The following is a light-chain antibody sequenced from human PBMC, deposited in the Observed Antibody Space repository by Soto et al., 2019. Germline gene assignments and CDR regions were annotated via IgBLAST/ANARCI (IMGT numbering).Light chain of an antibody. J-gene: IGKJ5*01. V-gene: IGKV3D-15*01. CDR2: GAS. CDR1: QSVSSN. Sequence: EIVMSQSPATLSVYPGERASLSCRASQSVSSNLAWYQKKPGRAPRLLIYGASTRATGIPDRFSGSGSGTEFTLTISSLQSEDFAVYYCQQYNNWPPITFGQGTRLEIK. CDR3: QQYNNWPPIT.